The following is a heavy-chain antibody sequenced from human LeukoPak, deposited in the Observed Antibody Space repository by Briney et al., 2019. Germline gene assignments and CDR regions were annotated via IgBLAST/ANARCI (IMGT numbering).Heavy chain of an antibody. CDR2: IASSSNTI. D-gene: IGHD6-13*01. Sequence: GGSLRLSCAASGFTFSSYGMNWVRQAPGKGLEWISYIASSSNTIYYAASVKGRFTISRDNAKNSLYLQMNSLTDEDTAVYYCARALRIAAAGPYQSAFDLWGQGTVVTVSS. V-gene: IGHV3-48*02. CDR1: GFTFSSYG. CDR3: ARALRIAAAGPYQSAFDL. J-gene: IGHJ3*01.